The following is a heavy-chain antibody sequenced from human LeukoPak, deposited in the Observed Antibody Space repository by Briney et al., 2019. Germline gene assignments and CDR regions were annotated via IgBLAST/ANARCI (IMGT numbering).Heavy chain of an antibody. J-gene: IGHJ6*04. CDR3: ARVGRFCSSTGCQDHGMDV. CDR2: IWYDGSNK. D-gene: IGHD2-2*01. V-gene: IGHV3-33*01. CDR1: GFTFSSYG. Sequence: GGSLRLSCAASGFTFSSYGMHWVRQAPGKGLEWVAVIWYDGSNKYYADSVKGRFTISRDNSKNTLYLQMNSLRAEDTAVYYCARVGRFCSSTGCQDHGMDVWGKGTTVTVSS.